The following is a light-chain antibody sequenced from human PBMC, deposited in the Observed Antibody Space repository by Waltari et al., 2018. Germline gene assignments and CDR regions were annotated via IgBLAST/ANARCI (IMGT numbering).Light chain of an antibody. CDR2: DAS. CDR1: QSVTSY. Sequence: EIVLTQSPATLSLSPGERATLSCRASQSVTSYLGWYQQKPGQAPRLLIYDASKRATGIPARFSGSGSGTDFTLTINSLEPEDFAVYYCQERYTLTFGGGTKVEIK. V-gene: IGKV3-11*01. CDR3: QERYTLT. J-gene: IGKJ4*01.